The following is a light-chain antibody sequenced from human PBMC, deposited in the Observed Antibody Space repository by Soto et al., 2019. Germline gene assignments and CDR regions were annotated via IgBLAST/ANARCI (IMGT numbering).Light chain of an antibody. V-gene: IGKV3-20*01. CDR2: GAS. CDR3: QQATKRFT. CDR1: ERLSSVY. J-gene: IGKJ5*01. Sequence: EIVLTQSPGTLSLSPGERATLSCRASERLSSVYLAWYQQRPGQPPRLLIYGASTRATGIPARFSGRGSGTDFTLIIRRLEPEDVAIYYCQQATKRFTFGQGTRLEIK.